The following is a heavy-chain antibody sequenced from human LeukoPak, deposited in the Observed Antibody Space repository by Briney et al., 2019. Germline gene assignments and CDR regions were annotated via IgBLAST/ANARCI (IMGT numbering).Heavy chain of an antibody. V-gene: IGHV3-21*01. CDR2: ISSSSSYI. J-gene: IGHJ4*02. Sequence: GGSLRLSCAASGFTFSSYSMNWVRQAPGKGLEWVSSISSSSSYIYYADSVKGRFTISRDNSKNSLYLQMNSLRAEDTAVYYCARVGRYSYGEFDHWGQGTLVTVSS. CDR1: GFTFSSYS. D-gene: IGHD5-18*01. CDR3: ARVGRYSYGEFDH.